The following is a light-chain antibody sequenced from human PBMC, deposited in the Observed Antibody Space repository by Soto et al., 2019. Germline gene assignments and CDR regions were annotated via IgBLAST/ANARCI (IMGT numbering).Light chain of an antibody. V-gene: IGLV1-44*01. Sequence: QPVLTQPPSASGTPGQRVTISCSGSSSNIGGNTVNWYQQLPGTAPKLLIYSNNQRPSGVPDRFSGSKSGTSASLAISGLQSEDEADYYCAPWDDSLNGPVFGGGTKLTVL. CDR1: SSNIGGNT. CDR2: SNN. J-gene: IGLJ3*02. CDR3: APWDDSLNGPV.